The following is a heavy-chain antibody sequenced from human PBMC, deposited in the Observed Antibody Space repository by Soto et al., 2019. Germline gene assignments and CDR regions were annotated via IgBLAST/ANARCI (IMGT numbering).Heavy chain of an antibody. J-gene: IGHJ3*02. CDR1: GYAFTSYG. V-gene: IGHV1-18*01. CDR3: GRDAGSYVVVVALDAFDI. Sequence: ASVKVSWKASGYAFTSYGISWVRQAPGQGLEWMGWISAYNGNTNYAQKLQGRVTMTTDTSTSTAYTELRSLRSDDTAVYYCGRDAGSYVVVVALDAFDIWGKGTTVTVSS. CDR2: ISAYNGNT. D-gene: IGHD2-15*01.